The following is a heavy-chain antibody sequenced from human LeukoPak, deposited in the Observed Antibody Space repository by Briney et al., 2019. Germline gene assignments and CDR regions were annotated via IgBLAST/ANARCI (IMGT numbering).Heavy chain of an antibody. V-gene: IGHV3-33*01. D-gene: IGHD2-2*01. Sequence: QPGRSLRLSCAASGFTFSSYGMHWVRQAPGKGLEGVAVVWYDGSNKYYADSVKGRFTISRDNSKNTLYLQMNSLRAEDTAVYYCARESTAQPFDYWGQGTLVTVSS. CDR2: VWYDGSNK. J-gene: IGHJ4*02. CDR1: GFTFSSYG. CDR3: ARESTAQPFDY.